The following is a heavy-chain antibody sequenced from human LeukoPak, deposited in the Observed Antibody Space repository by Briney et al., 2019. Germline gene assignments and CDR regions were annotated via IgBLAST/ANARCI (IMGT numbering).Heavy chain of an antibody. V-gene: IGHV1-18*01. Sequence: ASVKVSCKASGYTFTNHGISWVRQAPGQGLEWMGWISAYSTNTNYAQKFQGRVTMTTDTSTSTAYMELRSLRSDDTAVYYCARVPDYYDTSGYYSWGQGTLVTVCS. CDR3: ARVPDYYDTSGYYS. CDR2: ISAYSTNT. CDR1: GYTFTNHG. J-gene: IGHJ4*02. D-gene: IGHD3-22*01.